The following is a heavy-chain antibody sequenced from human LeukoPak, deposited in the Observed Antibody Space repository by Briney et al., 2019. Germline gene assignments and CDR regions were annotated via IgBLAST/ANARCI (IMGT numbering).Heavy chain of an antibody. V-gene: IGHV1-69*04. J-gene: IGHJ3*02. CDR1: GGTFSSYA. D-gene: IGHD3-9*01. CDR2: IIPILGIA. Sequence: SVKVSCKASGGTFSSYAISWVRQAPGQGLEWMGRIIPILGIANYAQKFQGRVTITADKSTSTAYMELSSLRSEDTAVYYCASGKRLRYFDWLSRTTDAFDIWGQGTMVTVYS. CDR3: ASGKRLRYFDWLSRTTDAFDI.